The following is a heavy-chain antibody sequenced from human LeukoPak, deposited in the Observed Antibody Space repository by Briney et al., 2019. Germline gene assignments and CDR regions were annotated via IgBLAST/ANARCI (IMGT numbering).Heavy chain of an antibody. J-gene: IGHJ6*02. CDR1: GYTFTGYY. Sequence: ASVKVPCKASGYTFTGYYMHWVRQAPGQGLEWMGWINPNSGGTNYAQKFQGWVTMTRDTSISTAYMELSRLRSDDTAVYYCARALLGLSGSSYYYYYGMDVWGQGTTVTVSS. CDR2: INPNSGGT. V-gene: IGHV1-2*04. D-gene: IGHD1-26*01. CDR3: ARALLGLSGSSYYYYYGMDV.